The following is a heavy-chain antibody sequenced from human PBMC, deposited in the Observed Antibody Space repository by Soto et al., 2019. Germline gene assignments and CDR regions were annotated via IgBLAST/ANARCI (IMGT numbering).Heavy chain of an antibody. J-gene: IGHJ6*02. CDR3: ATTTVGPAFDWASYGMDV. CDR2: MNPNSGNT. Sequence: GASVKVSCKASGYTFTSYDINWVRQATGQGLEWMGWMNPNSGNTGYAQKFQGRVTMTRNTSISTAYMELSSLRSEDTAVYYCATTTVGPAFDWASYGMDVWGQGTTVTVSS. D-gene: IGHD3-9*01. V-gene: IGHV1-8*01. CDR1: GYTFTSYD.